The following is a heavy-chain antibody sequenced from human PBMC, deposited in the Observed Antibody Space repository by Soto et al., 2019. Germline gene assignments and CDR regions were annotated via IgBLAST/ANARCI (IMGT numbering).Heavy chain of an antibody. J-gene: IGHJ3*02. CDR2: ISSNSGNI. D-gene: IGHD6-13*01. CDR1: GFSFDNFA. V-gene: IGHV3-9*01. Sequence: EVQLVESGGGRVEPGRSLRLSCAASGFSFDNFAMHWVRQAPGKGLVWVSSISSNSGNIGYADSVKGRFTISRDNAKNSLYLEMNSLRVEDTAVQYCAKGGSSSWLRDGLHIWGQGTMVTAPS. CDR3: AKGGSSSWLRDGLHI.